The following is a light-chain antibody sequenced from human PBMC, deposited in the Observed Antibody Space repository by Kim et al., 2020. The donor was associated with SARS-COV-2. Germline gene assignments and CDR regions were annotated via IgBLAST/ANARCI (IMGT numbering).Light chain of an antibody. CDR1: RSNIGANYD. CDR2: GNT. J-gene: IGLJ3*02. Sequence: QSVLTQPPSVSGAPGQRVTISCTGNRSNIGANYDVHWYQQLPGTAPKLLIYGNTNRPSGVPDRFSGSKSGSSASLAITGLQAEDEANYFCQSYDSSLTGSVFGGGTQLTVL. CDR3: QSYDSSLTGSV. V-gene: IGLV1-40*01.